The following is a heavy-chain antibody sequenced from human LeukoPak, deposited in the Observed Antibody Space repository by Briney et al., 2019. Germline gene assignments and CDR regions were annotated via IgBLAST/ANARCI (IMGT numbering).Heavy chain of an antibody. CDR1: GYTFTSYY. CDR2: INPSGGST. D-gene: IGHD2-8*01. CDR3: ARDRCTNGVCYLLEG. J-gene: IGHJ4*02. V-gene: IGHV1-46*01. Sequence: ASVKVSCKASGYTFTSYYMHWVRQAPGQGLEWMGIINPSGGSTSYAQKFQGRVTMTRDTSTSTVYMELSSLRSEDTAVYYCARDRCTNGVCYLLEGWGQGTPVTVSS.